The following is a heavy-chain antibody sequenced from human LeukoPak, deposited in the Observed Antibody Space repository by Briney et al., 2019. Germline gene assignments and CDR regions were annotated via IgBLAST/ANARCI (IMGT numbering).Heavy chain of an antibody. D-gene: IGHD6-13*01. CDR2: IYSDGTT. CDR3: ARDPPAVASNTYG. Sequence: GSLRLSCAASGFTVRNNYMNWVRQAPGKGLEWVSLIYSDGTTDYADSVRGRFTISRDNFENTLYLQMNSLRVEDTAIYYCARDPPAVASNTYGWGQGTLVAVSS. J-gene: IGHJ4*02. CDR1: GFTVRNNY. V-gene: IGHV3-66*01.